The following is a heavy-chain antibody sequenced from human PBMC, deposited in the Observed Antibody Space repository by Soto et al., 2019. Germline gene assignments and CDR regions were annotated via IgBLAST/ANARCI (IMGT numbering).Heavy chain of an antibody. Sequence: SETLSLTCAVSGGYISSSNRWSWVRQPPGKGLEWIGEIYHSGSTNYNPSLKSRVTISVDKSKNQFSLKLNSVTAADTAVYYCARDSGLDAGHRPWGQGTLVTVSS. D-gene: IGHD3-10*01. CDR3: ARDSGLDAGHRP. J-gene: IGHJ5*02. V-gene: IGHV4-4*02. CDR2: IYHSGST. CDR1: GGYISSSNR.